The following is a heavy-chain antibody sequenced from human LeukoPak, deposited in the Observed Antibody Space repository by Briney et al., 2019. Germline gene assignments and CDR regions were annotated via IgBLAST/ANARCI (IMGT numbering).Heavy chain of an antibody. CDR1: GLTVTNNY. CDR3: VYGDYPLTY. Sequence: GGSLRLSCAASGLTVTNNYWNWVRQPPGKGPEWISLIYTNGDTQYANSVKGRFTFSRDNSKKTLYLQMNSLRAEDTAIYYCVYGDYPLTYWGQGTLVSVSS. CDR2: IYTNGDT. V-gene: IGHV3-66*01. J-gene: IGHJ4*02. D-gene: IGHD4-17*01.